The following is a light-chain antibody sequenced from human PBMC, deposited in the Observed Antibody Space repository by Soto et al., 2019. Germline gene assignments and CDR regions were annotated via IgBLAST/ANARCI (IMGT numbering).Light chain of an antibody. CDR1: SSDVGNSNY. Sequence: QSALTQPASVSGSPGQSITISCTGTSSDVGNSNYVSWYQQHPGKAPRLILYEVSIRPSGVSTRFSGAKSGNTASLTRSGLQAEDETAYHCSSVERSGTYVFGTGTKVTV. J-gene: IGLJ1*01. CDR3: SSVERSGTYV. V-gene: IGLV2-14*03. CDR2: EVS.